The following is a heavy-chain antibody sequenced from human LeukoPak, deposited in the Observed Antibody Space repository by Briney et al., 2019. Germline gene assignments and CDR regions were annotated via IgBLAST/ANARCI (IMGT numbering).Heavy chain of an antibody. J-gene: IGHJ6*02. Sequence: GMSLRLSCAASGFAFHAFDMHWVRQAPGKGLEWVSLINSVGTKTYYADSVRGRFTISRDNSKNSLYLQMNSLRTEDTALYYCATWAFYHGLDVWGQGTTVTISS. D-gene: IGHD1-26*01. V-gene: IGHV3-43*02. CDR2: INSVGTKT. CDR1: GFAFHAFD. CDR3: ATWAFYHGLDV.